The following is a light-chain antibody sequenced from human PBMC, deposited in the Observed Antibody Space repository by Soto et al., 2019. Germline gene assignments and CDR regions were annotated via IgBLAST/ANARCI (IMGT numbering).Light chain of an antibody. CDR1: QSISTW. Sequence: DIQMTQSPSTLSASVGDRVTITCRASQSISTWLAWYQQKPGKAPKLLIYKAASLEGGVPSRFGGSGSGTLFNITISSLHPDDFATYYCQPYNTYPLTFCGGTPVDIK. J-gene: IGKJ4*01. V-gene: IGKV1-5*03. CDR3: QPYNTYPLT. CDR2: KAA.